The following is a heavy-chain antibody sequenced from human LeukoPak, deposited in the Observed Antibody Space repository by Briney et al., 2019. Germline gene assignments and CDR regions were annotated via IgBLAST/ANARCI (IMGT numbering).Heavy chain of an antibody. CDR2: IYYSGST. V-gene: IGHV4-39*07. CDR3: AKFGNSVYYLHAFDI. CDR1: GGSISSSSYY. D-gene: IGHD3-22*01. J-gene: IGHJ3*02. Sequence: PSETLSLTCTVSGGSISSSSYYWGWIRQPPGKGLEWIGSIYYSGSTYYNPSLKSRVTISVDTSKNQFSLKLSSVTAADTAVYYCAKFGNSVYYLHAFDIWGQGTMVTVSS.